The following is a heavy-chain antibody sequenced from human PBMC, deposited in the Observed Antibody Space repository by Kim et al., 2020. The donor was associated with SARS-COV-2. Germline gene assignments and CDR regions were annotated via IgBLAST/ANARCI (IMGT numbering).Heavy chain of an antibody. CDR3: ATRWGIPSSGWWFDL. CDR1: GYTFTNYY. J-gene: IGHJ2*01. Sequence: ASVKVSCKASGYTFTNYYINWVRQAPGQGLEWMGRLNPNSGGTKYAQKFQGRVTMTRDTSITTAYMELNSLRSHDTAVYYCATRWGIPSSGWWFDLWGRG. D-gene: IGHD3-10*01. V-gene: IGHV1-2*06. CDR2: LNPNSGGT.